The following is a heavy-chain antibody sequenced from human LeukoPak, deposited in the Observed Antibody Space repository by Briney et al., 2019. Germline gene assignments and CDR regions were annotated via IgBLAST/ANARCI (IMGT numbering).Heavy chain of an antibody. Sequence: SETLSLTCAVYGGSFSGYYWSWIRRPPGKGLKWIGEINHSGSTNYNPSLKSRVTISVDTSKNQFSLKLSSVTAADTAVYYCARVNGSGSSAWPDYWGQGTLVTVSS. V-gene: IGHV4-34*01. D-gene: IGHD1-26*01. CDR2: INHSGST. CDR3: ARVNGSGSSAWPDY. J-gene: IGHJ4*02. CDR1: GGSFSGYY.